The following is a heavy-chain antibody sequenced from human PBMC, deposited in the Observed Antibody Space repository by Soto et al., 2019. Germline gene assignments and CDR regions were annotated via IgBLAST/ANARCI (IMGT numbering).Heavy chain of an antibody. Sequence: QVQLVQSGAEVKKPGSSVKVSCKASGGTFSSYAISWVRQAPGQGLEWMGGIIPIFGTANYAQKFQGRVTLXXDXSXXTAYMELSSLRSEDTAVYYCASDSRQQLVLVYFGYWGQGTLVTVSS. V-gene: IGHV1-69*12. J-gene: IGHJ4*02. CDR1: GGTFSSYA. CDR2: IIPIFGTA. D-gene: IGHD6-13*01. CDR3: ASDSRQQLVLVYFGY.